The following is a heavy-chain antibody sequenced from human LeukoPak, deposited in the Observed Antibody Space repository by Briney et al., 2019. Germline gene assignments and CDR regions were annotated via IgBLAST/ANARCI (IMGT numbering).Heavy chain of an antibody. Sequence: SETLSLTCTVSGYSITRAYYWGWIGQPPGKGLDWIGYIYYSGSTNYKPSLKSRVTISVDTSKNQFSLKLSSVTAADTAVYYCARGGYYGSGNDFRFDPWGQGTLVTVSS. CDR2: IYYSGST. V-gene: IGHV4-59*01. D-gene: IGHD3-10*01. CDR3: ARGGYYGSGNDFRFDP. J-gene: IGHJ5*02. CDR1: GYSITRAYY.